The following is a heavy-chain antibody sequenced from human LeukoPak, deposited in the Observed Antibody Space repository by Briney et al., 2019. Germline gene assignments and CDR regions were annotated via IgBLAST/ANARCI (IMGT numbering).Heavy chain of an antibody. CDR3: AGGGSTRFDY. V-gene: IGHV3-74*01. D-gene: IGHD1-26*01. Sequence: GGSLRLSCAASGFTFDDYGMSWVRQAPGKGLVWVSRINSDVSSTSYADSVKGRFTISRDNAKNTLYLQMNSLRAEDTAVYYCAGGGSTRFDYWGQGTLVTVSS. CDR1: GFTFDDYG. J-gene: IGHJ4*02. CDR2: INSDVSST.